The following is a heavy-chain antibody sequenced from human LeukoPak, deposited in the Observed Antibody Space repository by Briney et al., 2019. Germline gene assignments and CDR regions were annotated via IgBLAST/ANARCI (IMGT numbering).Heavy chain of an antibody. CDR3: ARLRGIYYYGSGSYHYFDY. Sequence: SETLSLTCAVYGGSFSGYYWSWIRQPPGKGLEWIGEINHSGSTNYNPPLKSRVTISVDTSKNQFSLKLSSVTAADTAVYYCARLRGIYYYGSGSYHYFDYWGQGTLVTVSS. J-gene: IGHJ4*02. CDR1: GGSFSGYY. V-gene: IGHV4-34*01. CDR2: INHSGST. D-gene: IGHD3-10*01.